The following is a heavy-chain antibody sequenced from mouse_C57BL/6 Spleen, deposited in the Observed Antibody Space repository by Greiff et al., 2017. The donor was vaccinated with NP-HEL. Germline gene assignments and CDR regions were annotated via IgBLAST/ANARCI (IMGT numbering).Heavy chain of an antibody. J-gene: IGHJ2*01. Sequence: EVQLQQSGAELVRPGASVKLSCTASGFNIKDDYMHWVKQRPEQGLEWIGWIDPENGDTEYASKFQGKATITADTSSNTAYLQLSSLTSEDTAVYYCTHYDYGYVDYWGQGTTLTVSS. CDR3: THYDYGYVDY. V-gene: IGHV14-4*01. D-gene: IGHD2-4*01. CDR1: GFNIKDDY. CDR2: IDPENGDT.